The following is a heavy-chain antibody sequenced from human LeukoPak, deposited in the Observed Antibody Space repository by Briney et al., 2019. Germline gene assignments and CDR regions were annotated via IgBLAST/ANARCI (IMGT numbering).Heavy chain of an antibody. CDR2: IYYSGST. CDR1: GVSISSGGYY. V-gene: IGHV4-31*03. D-gene: IGHD3-10*01. J-gene: IGHJ4*02. CDR3: ARASGFGELDY. Sequence: PSETLSLTCTVSGVSISSGGYYWSWIRQHPGKGLEWIGYIYYSGSTYYNPSLKSRVTISVDTSKNQFSLKLSSVTAADTAVYYCARASGFGELDYWGQGTLVTVSS.